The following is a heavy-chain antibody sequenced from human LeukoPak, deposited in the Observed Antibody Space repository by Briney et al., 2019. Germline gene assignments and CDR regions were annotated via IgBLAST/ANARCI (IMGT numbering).Heavy chain of an antibody. CDR3: ARDMSIAARTSCGY. V-gene: IGHV1-18*01. Sequence: GASVKVSCKASGYTFTSYGISWVRQAPGQGLEWMGWISAYNGNTNYAQKLQGRVTMTTDTSTSTAYMELRSLRSDDTAVYYCARDMSIAARTSCGYWGQGTLVTVSS. D-gene: IGHD6-6*01. CDR1: GYTFTSYG. CDR2: ISAYNGNT. J-gene: IGHJ4*02.